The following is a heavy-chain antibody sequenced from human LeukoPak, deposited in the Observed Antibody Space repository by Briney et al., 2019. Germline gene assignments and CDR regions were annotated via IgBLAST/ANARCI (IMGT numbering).Heavy chain of an antibody. CDR3: ARQAITMVRGVPYYYYYGMDV. V-gene: IGHV7-4-1*02. CDR1: GYTFTSYA. D-gene: IGHD3-10*01. CDR2: INTNTGNP. Sequence: ASVKASCKASGYTFTSYAMNWVRQAPGQGLEWMGWINTNTGNPTYAQGFTCRFVFSLDTSVSTAYLQISSLKAEDTAVYYCARQAITMVRGVPYYYYYGMDVWGQGTTVTVSS. J-gene: IGHJ6*02.